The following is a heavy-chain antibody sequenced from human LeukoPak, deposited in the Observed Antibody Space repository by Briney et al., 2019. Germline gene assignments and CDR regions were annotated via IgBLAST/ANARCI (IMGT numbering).Heavy chain of an antibody. CDR2: INPNSGGT. CDR1: GYTFTGYY. J-gene: IGHJ5*02. Sequence: ASVKVSCKASGYTFTGYYMHWVRQAPGQGLEWMGWINPNSGGTNYAQKFQGWVTMTRDTSISTAYMELSWLRSDDTAVYYCARSGYCSSTSCYTPYNWFDPWGQGTLVTVSS. D-gene: IGHD2-2*02. CDR3: ARSGYCSSTSCYTPYNWFDP. V-gene: IGHV1-2*04.